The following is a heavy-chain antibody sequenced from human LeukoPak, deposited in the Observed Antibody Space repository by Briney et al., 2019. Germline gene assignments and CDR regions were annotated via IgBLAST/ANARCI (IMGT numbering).Heavy chain of an antibody. CDR3: AKDAERTNGWYYFDY. CDR1: GFTFSTYG. V-gene: IGHV3-23*01. J-gene: IGHJ4*02. CDR2: ITDSSGYT. D-gene: IGHD6-19*01. Sequence: PGGSLRLSCSASGFTFSTYGMGWVRQAPRGGLDWVASITDSSGYTYFAASMKGRFPISSANSKKTLYLPMSRLRSDETASFYCAKDAERTNGWYYFDYWGQGALVTVSS.